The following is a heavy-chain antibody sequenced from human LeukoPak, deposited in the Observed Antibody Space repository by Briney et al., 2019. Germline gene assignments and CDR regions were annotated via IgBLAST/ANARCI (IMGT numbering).Heavy chain of an antibody. J-gene: IGHJ4*02. CDR1: GFTFRNYG. CDR3: AKEGYNMGFDY. Sequence: GGSLRLSCAASGFTFRNYGMHWVRQAPAKGLEWVAVISYDGSKKYYADSVKGRFTISRDDSKNSLYLQMNSLRAEDTAVYYCAKEGYNMGFDYWGQGTLVPVSS. D-gene: IGHD1-14*01. V-gene: IGHV3-30*18. CDR2: ISYDGSKK.